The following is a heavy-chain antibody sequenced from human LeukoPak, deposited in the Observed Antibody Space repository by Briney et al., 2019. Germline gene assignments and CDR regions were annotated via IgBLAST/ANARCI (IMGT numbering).Heavy chain of an antibody. CDR3: ARAGPFEI. CDR1: GFTFSSYE. Sequence: GGTLRLSCAASGFTFSSYEMNWVRQAPGKGLEWVSYISSSGSTFYYADSVKGRFTISRDNAKNSVYLQMSSLRAEDTAVYYCARAGPFEIWGQGTMVSVSS. J-gene: IGHJ3*02. CDR2: ISSSGSTF. V-gene: IGHV3-48*03.